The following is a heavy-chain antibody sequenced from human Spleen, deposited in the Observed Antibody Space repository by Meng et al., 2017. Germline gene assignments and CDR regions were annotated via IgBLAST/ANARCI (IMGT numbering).Heavy chain of an antibody. CDR2: INHSGST. CDR1: GGSFNCYY. Sequence: QAPPELRRAVVQVPSDTLSPTGMFCGGSFNCYYWGWIRQPPGKGREWIGEINHSGSTNYNPSLESRATISVDTSQNNLSLKLSSVTAADSAVYYCARGPTTMAHDFDYWGQGTLVTVSS. J-gene: IGHJ4*02. D-gene: IGHD4-11*01. V-gene: IGHV4-34*02. CDR3: ARGPTTMAHDFDY.